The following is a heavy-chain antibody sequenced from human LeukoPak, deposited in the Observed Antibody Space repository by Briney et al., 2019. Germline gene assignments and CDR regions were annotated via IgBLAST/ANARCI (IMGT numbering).Heavy chain of an antibody. J-gene: IGHJ3*02. V-gene: IGHV4-39*01. CDR2: IYYSGST. CDR1: GGSISSSSYY. D-gene: IGHD1-26*01. Sequence: PSETLSLTCTVSGGSISSSSYYWGWIRQPPGKGLEWIGSIYYSGSTYYNPSLKSRVTISVDTSKNQFSLKLSSVTAADTAVYYCARHVIVGATTGAFDIWGQGTMVTVSS. CDR3: ARHVIVGATTGAFDI.